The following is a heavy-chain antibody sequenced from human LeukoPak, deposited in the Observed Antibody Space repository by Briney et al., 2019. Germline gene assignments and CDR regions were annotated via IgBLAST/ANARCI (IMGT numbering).Heavy chain of an antibody. V-gene: IGHV1-2*04. CDR2: INPNSGGT. D-gene: IGHD2-8*01. CDR3: ARGYCTNGVCRYYFDY. J-gene: IGHJ4*02. Sequence: ASVKVSCKAPGYTFTGYYMHWVRQAPGQGLEWMGWINPNSGGTNYAQKFQGWVTMTRDTSISTAYMELSRLRSDDTAVYYCARGYCTNGVCRYYFDYWGQGTLVTVSS. CDR1: GYTFTGYY.